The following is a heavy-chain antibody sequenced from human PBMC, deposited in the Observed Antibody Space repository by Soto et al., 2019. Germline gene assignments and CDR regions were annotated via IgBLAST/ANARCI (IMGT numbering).Heavy chain of an antibody. CDR3: ARDGALVGELFTWFDP. J-gene: IGHJ5*02. Sequence: GGSLRLSCAASGFTFSSYWMSWVRQAPGKGLEWVANIKQDGSEKYYVDSVKGRFTISRDNAKNSLYLQMNSLRAEDTAVYYCARDGALVGELFTWFDPWGQGTLVTVSS. CDR1: GFTFSSYW. CDR2: IKQDGSEK. D-gene: IGHD3-10*01. V-gene: IGHV3-7*05.